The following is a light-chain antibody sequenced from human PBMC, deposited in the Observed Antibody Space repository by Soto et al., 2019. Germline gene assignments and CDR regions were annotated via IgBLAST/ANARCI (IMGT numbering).Light chain of an antibody. CDR1: SSNIGRNT. Sequence: QPVLTQPPSASGTPGQRVTISCSGSSSNIGRNTVSWYQQLPGTAPKLLIYSNNERPSGVPDRFSGSKSGTSASLAISGLQFEDEADYYCASWDNSLNGYVFGAGTKVTVL. V-gene: IGLV1-44*01. J-gene: IGLJ1*01. CDR3: ASWDNSLNGYV. CDR2: SNN.